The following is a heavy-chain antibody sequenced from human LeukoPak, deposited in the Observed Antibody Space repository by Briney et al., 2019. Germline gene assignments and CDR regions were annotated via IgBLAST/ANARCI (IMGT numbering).Heavy chain of an antibody. Sequence: GRSLRLSCAASGFTFSSYGMHWVRQAPGKGLEWVASISNGGTEFYADSVKGRFAISRDTSTNTLSLQMNSLRAEDTAVYFCARRTGDTRFCSRFSCFLPDYWGQGTLVTVSS. CDR2: ISNGGTE. V-gene: IGHV3-30*06. D-gene: IGHD2-2*01. CDR3: ARRTGDTRFCSRFSCFLPDY. J-gene: IGHJ4*02. CDR1: GFTFSSYG.